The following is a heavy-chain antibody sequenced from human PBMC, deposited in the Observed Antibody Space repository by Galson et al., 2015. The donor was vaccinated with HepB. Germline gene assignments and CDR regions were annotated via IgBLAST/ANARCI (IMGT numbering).Heavy chain of an antibody. CDR3: ARGIAAGGGFDP. V-gene: IGHV1-69*13. D-gene: IGHD2-21*01. Sequence: SVKVSCKASGGTFSSYAISWVRQAPGQGLEWMGGIIPIFGTANYAQKFQGRVTITADESTSTAYMELSSLRSEDTAVYYCARGIAAGGGFDPWGQGTLVTVSS. J-gene: IGHJ5*02. CDR2: IIPIFGTA. CDR1: GGTFSSYA.